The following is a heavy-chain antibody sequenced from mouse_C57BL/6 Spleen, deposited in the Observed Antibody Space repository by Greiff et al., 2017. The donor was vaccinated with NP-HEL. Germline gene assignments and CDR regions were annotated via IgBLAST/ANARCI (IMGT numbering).Heavy chain of an antibody. Sequence: VQLQQSGAELVMPGASVKLSCKASGYTFTSYWMHWVKQRPGQGLEWIGEIDPSDSYTNYNQKFKGKSTLTVDKSSSTAHMQLSSLTSEDSAVYYCARSRTGRYFDYWGQGTTLTVSS. CDR3: ARSRTGRYFDY. V-gene: IGHV1-69*01. J-gene: IGHJ2*01. D-gene: IGHD4-1*01. CDR2: IDPSDSYT. CDR1: GYTFTSYW.